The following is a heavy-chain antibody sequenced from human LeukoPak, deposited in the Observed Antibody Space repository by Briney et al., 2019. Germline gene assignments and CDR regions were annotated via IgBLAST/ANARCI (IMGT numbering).Heavy chain of an antibody. Sequence: SETLSLTCTVSGGSISNYYWSWIRQPPGKGLEWIGYIYYSGSTNYNPSLKSRVTISVDTSKNQFSLKLRSVTAADTAVYYCARRYDFWSGYPPPLDYWGQGTLVTVSS. CDR3: ARRYDFWSGYPPPLDY. J-gene: IGHJ4*02. D-gene: IGHD3-3*01. V-gene: IGHV4-59*12. CDR2: IYYSGST. CDR1: GGSISNYY.